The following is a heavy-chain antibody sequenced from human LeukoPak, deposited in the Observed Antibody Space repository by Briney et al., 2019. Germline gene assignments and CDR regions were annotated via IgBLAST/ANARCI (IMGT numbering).Heavy chain of an antibody. Sequence: ASVKVSCKASGGTFSSYAISWVRQAPGQGLEWMGGIIPIFGTANYAQKFQGRVTITADKSTSTAYMELSSLRSEDTAVYCCAREAYCGGDCYSGFGAFDIWGQGTMVTVSS. CDR1: GGTFSSYA. CDR3: AREAYCGGDCYSGFGAFDI. V-gene: IGHV1-69*06. D-gene: IGHD2-21*02. J-gene: IGHJ3*02. CDR2: IIPIFGTA.